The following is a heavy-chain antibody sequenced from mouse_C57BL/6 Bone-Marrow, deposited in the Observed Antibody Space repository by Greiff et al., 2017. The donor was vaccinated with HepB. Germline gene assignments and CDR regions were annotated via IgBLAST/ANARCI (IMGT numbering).Heavy chain of an antibody. CDR1: GFTFSSYA. J-gene: IGHJ1*03. Sequence: EVQGVESGGGLVKPGGSLKLSCAASGFTFSSYAMSWVRQTPEKRLEWVATISDGGSYTYYPDNVKGRFTISRGNAKNNLYLQMSHLKSEDTAMYYCASFTTVVAYWYFDVWGTGTTVTVSS. D-gene: IGHD1-1*01. V-gene: IGHV5-4*01. CDR2: ISDGGSYT. CDR3: ASFTTVVAYWYFDV.